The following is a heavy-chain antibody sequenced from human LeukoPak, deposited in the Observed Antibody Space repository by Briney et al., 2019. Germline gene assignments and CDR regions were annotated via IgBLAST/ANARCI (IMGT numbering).Heavy chain of an antibody. J-gene: IGHJ4*02. CDR1: GYTFTSYD. Sequence: ASVKVSCKASGYTFTSYDINWVRQAPGQGLEWMGWISASNGNIKNAQKFQGRVTMTTDSPTSTAYMDLRSLRSDDTAVYYCVRDPGELIVATTFDYWGQGTLVTVSS. CDR3: VRDPGELIVATTFDY. V-gene: IGHV1-18*01. D-gene: IGHD3-22*01. CDR2: ISASNGNI.